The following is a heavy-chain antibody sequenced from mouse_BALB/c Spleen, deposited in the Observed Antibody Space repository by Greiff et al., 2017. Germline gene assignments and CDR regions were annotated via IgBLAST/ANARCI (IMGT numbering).Heavy chain of an antibody. D-gene: IGHD1-1*01. V-gene: IGHV1-74*01. Sequence: QVQLQQSGPELVRPGASVKMSCKASGYTFTSYWMHWVKQRPGQGLEWIGMIDPSNSETRLNQKFKDKATLNVDKSSNTAYMQLSSLTSEDSAVYYCALSYYGSSYWYFDVWGAGTTVTVSS. CDR3: ALSYYGSSYWYFDV. J-gene: IGHJ1*01. CDR1: GYTFTSYW. CDR2: IDPSNSET.